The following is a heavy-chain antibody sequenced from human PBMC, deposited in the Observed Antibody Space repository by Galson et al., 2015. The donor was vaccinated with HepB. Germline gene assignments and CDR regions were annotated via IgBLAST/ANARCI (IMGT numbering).Heavy chain of an antibody. CDR2: IKSKTDGGTT. V-gene: IGHV3-15*01. CDR1: GFTFSNAW. Sequence: SLRLSCAASGFTFSNAWMSWVRQAPGKGLEWVGRIKSKTDGGTTDYAAPVKGRFTISRDDSKNTLYLQMNSLKTEDTAVYYCTTEIYYYGSGNNWFDPWGQGTLVTVSS. J-gene: IGHJ5*02. D-gene: IGHD3-10*01. CDR3: TTEIYYYGSGNNWFDP.